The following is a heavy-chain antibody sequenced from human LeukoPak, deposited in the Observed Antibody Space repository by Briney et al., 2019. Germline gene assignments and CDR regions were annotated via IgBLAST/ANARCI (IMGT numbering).Heavy chain of an antibody. CDR3: ARGFPGSGSYYNWFDP. J-gene: IGHJ5*02. V-gene: IGHV4-39*07. CDR1: GGSISSSSYY. CDR2: IYYSGST. Sequence: PSETLSLTCTVSGGSISSSSYYWGWIRQPPGKGLEWIGSIYYSGSTYYNPSLKSRVTISVDTSKSQFSLKLSSVTAADTAVYYCARGFPGSGSYYNWFDPWGQGTLVTVSS. D-gene: IGHD3-10*01.